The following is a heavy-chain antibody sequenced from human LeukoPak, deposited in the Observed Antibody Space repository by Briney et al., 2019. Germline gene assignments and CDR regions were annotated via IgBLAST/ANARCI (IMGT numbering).Heavy chain of an antibody. V-gene: IGHV3-74*01. CDR2: INGDGSTT. Sequence: GGSLRLSCAASGFTFSSYWMHWVRQAPGKGLVWVSRINGDGSTTTYADSVTGRFTISRDNAKNTQYLQMNRLGAEDTAVYYCARVSIGAWYFDLWGRGTLVTVSS. CDR3: ARVSIGAWYFDL. J-gene: IGHJ2*01. CDR1: GFTFSSYW. D-gene: IGHD3-16*01.